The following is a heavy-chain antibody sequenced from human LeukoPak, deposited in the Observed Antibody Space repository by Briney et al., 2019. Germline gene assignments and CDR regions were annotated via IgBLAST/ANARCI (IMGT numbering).Heavy chain of an antibody. J-gene: IGHJ4*02. Sequence: PSETLSLTCTVSGGSISSSSYYWGWIRQPPGKGLESIGSIYYSGSTYYNPSLKSRVTISVDTSKNQFSLKLSSVTAADTAVYYCARDGRGPYYDFWSGYYGFDYWGQGTLVTVSS. CDR3: ARDGRGPYYDFWSGYYGFDY. CDR2: IYYSGST. D-gene: IGHD3-3*01. V-gene: IGHV4-39*07. CDR1: GGSISSSSYY.